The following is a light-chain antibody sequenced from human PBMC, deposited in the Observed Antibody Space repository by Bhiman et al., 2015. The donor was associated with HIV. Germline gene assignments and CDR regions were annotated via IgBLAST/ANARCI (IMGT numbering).Light chain of an antibody. CDR1: KLGDKY. CDR3: QAWDSITGV. CDR2: QDN. V-gene: IGLV3-1*01. J-gene: IGLJ1*01. Sequence: SYDLTQPPSVSVSPGQTVSITCSGDKLGDKYACWYQQRPGQSPVLVIYQDNKRPSGIPERFSGSNSGNTATLTISGTQAMDEADYYCQAWDSITGVFGTGTKVTVL.